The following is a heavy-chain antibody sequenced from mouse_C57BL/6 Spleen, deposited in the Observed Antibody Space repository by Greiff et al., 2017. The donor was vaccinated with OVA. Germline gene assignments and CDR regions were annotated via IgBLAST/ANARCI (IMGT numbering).Heavy chain of an antibody. D-gene: IGHD1-1*01. Sequence: VQLQQPGAELVKPGASVKLSCKASGYTFTSYWMHWVKQRPGQGLEWIGMIHPNSGSTNYNEKFKSKATLTVDKSSSTAYMQLSSLTSEDSAVYYCASPPPPYEGYFDVWGTGTTVTVSA. CDR1: GYTFTSYW. CDR2: IHPNSGST. V-gene: IGHV1-64*01. CDR3: ASPPPPYEGYFDV. J-gene: IGHJ1*03.